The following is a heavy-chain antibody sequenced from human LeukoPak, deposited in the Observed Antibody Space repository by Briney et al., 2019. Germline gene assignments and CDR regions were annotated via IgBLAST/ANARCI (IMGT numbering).Heavy chain of an antibody. D-gene: IGHD3-16*01. J-gene: IGHJ4*02. V-gene: IGHV3-21*01. CDR3: ATERGGLDY. CDR1: GFTFGSYS. CDR2: ISTSSSYI. Sequence: GGSLRLSCAASGFTFGSYSMNWVRQAPGKGLEWVSFISTSSSYIDYADSVKGRFTISRDNSKNTLYLQMNSLRAEDTAVYYCATERGGLDYWGQGTLVTVSS.